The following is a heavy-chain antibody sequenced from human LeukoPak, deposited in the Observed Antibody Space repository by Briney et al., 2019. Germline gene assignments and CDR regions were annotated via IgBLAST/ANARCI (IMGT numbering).Heavy chain of an antibody. D-gene: IGHD3/OR15-3a*01. CDR1: GFTFSSYW. J-gene: IGHJ4*02. CDR3: ARGFRGHDY. V-gene: IGHV3-74*01. Sequence: GGSLRRSCAASGFTFSSYWMHWVRQAPGKGLVWVSRITSDGYDTSYADSVKGRFTIARDNAKNTLYLQMNSLRAEDTAVYYCARGFRGHDYWGQGTLVTVSS. CDR2: ITSDGYDT.